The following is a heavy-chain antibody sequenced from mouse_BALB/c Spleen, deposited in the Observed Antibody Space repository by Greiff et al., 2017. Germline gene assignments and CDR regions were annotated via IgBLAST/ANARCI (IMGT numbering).Heavy chain of an antibody. V-gene: IGHV5-6-4*01. CDR1: GFTFSSYT. Sequence: EVMLVESGGGLVKPGGSLKLSCAASGFTFSSYTMSWVRQTPEKRLEWVATISSGGSYTYYPDSVKGRFTISRDNAKNTLYLQMSSLKSEDTAMYYCTRDGGYGRTNAYWGQGTLVTVSA. CDR3: TRDGGYGRTNAY. D-gene: IGHD1-1*01. CDR2: ISSGGSYT. J-gene: IGHJ3*01.